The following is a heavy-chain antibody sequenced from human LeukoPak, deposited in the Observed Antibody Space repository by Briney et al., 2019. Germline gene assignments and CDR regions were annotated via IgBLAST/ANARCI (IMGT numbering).Heavy chain of an antibody. J-gene: IGHJ4*02. CDR3: ARDVSGYYPYFDY. Sequence: PSETLSLTCTVSGGSISSYYWSWIRQPLGKALEWIGYIYHSGSANYNPSLKSRVTISIDTSKNQFSLKLSSVTAADTAVYYCARDVSGYYPYFDYWGQGTLVTVSS. D-gene: IGHD3-22*01. CDR2: IYHSGSA. CDR1: GGSISSYY. V-gene: IGHV4-59*01.